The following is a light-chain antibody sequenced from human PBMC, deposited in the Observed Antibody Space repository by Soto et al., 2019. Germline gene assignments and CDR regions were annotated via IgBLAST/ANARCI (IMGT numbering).Light chain of an antibody. V-gene: IGKV1-16*02. CDR1: PDINSD. J-gene: IGKJ2*01. CDR2: GAS. CDR3: QQSKSQSPT. Sequence: DVQMTQSPSSLSASVGDSVTITCRASPDINSDLAWYQQRPGEAPKSLIFGASNLLDGVPSKFSGSGSGSEFTLTISSLQTEVSATYFCQQSKSQSPTFGRGTKVDI.